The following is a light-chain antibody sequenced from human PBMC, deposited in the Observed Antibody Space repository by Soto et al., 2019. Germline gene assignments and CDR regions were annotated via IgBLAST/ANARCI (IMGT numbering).Light chain of an antibody. CDR3: GTWDSNLNNGVV. V-gene: IGLV1-51*01. J-gene: IGLJ2*01. CDR1: SSTIGNNY. Sequence: QSVLTQPPSVSAAPGQRVTIFCSGSSSTIGNNYVSWYQQLPGTAPILLIYDNYYRPSGIPDRFCGSKSGTSATLVITGLQTGDEADYYCGTWDSNLNNGVVFGGGTKLTVL. CDR2: DNY.